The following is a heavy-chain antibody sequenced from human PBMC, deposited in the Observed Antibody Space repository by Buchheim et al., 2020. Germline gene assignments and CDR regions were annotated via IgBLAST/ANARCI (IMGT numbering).Heavy chain of an antibody. J-gene: IGHJ6*02. CDR1: GFTFKTYG. Sequence: QVQLVESGGGVVQPGRSLRLSCAASGFTFKTYGMHWVRQAPGKGLGCVAVISYDGNDKYYVDSVKGRFTISRDNSKNTLYLQMNSLRSEDTAVYFCAKGIKGGYNYYGMDVWGQGTT. D-gene: IGHD5-24*01. CDR3: AKGIKGGYNYYGMDV. V-gene: IGHV3-30*18. CDR2: ISYDGNDK.